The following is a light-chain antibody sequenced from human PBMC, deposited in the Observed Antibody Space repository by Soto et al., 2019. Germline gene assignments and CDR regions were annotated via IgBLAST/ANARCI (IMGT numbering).Light chain of an antibody. CDR2: RNT. CDR3: IAWDDSLNGWV. Sequence: QPVLTQPPSASGTPGQRVTLSCSGSSSNIGSNAVNWYQHLPGTAPKVLIYRNTQRPSGVPDRISGSKSGTSASLAISGLQSEDEADYYCIAWDDSLNGWVFGGGTKLTVL. CDR1: SSNIGSNA. V-gene: IGLV1-44*01. J-gene: IGLJ3*02.